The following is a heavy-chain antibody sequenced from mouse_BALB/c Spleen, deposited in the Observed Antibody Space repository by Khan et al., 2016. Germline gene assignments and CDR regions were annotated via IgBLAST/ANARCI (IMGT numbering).Heavy chain of an antibody. Sequence: VQLQQSGAELVKPGASVKLSCTASGFNIKDTYMHWVKQRPEQGLEWIGRIDPANGNTKYDPKFQGKATITADTSYNTDYLQLSSLTSEDTAVYYCARGYYGSSHFDYWGQGATLTVSS. J-gene: IGHJ2*01. D-gene: IGHD1-1*01. CDR2: IDPANGNT. CDR3: ARGYYGSSHFDY. V-gene: IGHV14-3*02. CDR1: GFNIKDTY.